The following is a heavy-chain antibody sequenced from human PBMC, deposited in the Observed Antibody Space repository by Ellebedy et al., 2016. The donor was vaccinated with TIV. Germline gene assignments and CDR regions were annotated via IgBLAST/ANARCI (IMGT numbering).Heavy chain of an antibody. D-gene: IGHD2-15*01. Sequence: GESLKISCAASGFSLTGSDLHWVRRRRGKGLEWVAASGAAGDTYYPDSVRGRFTISRESAKNSFYLQMNSLTAGDTAVYYCARFSRGAPFVDYLYYMDVWGKGTAVTVSS. CDR1: GFSLTGSD. CDR3: ARFSRGAPFVDYLYYMDV. J-gene: IGHJ6*03. CDR2: SGAAGDT. V-gene: IGHV3-13*01.